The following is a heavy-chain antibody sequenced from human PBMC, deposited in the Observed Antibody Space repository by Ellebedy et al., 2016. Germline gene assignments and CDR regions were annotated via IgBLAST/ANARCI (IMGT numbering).Heavy chain of an antibody. V-gene: IGHV6-1*01. CDR2: TYYRSRWYN. J-gene: IGHJ4*02. CDR3: ARGAMTTVVTPTFDY. D-gene: IGHD4-23*01. CDR1: GDSVSSNSVA. Sequence: SQTLSLTXVISGDSVSSNSVAWNWFRQSPSRGLEWLGRTYYRSRWYNEYAVSVKSRITINPDTSKNQFSLQLNSVTPEDTAVYYCARGAMTTVVTPTFDYWGQGTLVTVSS.